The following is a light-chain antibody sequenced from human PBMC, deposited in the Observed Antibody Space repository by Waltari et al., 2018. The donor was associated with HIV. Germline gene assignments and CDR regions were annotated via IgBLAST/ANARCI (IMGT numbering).Light chain of an antibody. CDR2: GAS. V-gene: IGKV3-20*01. Sequence: ESVLTQSPGNLSLSPGERATLSCRASQSVNSHYLAWYHQKPGQAPRLLIYGASSRATGIPTRFSGSGSGTDFTLTVSRLEPEDSAVYYCQQYGTSPRTFGRGTKVEI. J-gene: IGKJ1*01. CDR1: QSVNSHY. CDR3: QQYGTSPRT.